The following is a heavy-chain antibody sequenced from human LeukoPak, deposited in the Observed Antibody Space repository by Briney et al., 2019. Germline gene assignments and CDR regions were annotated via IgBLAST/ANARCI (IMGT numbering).Heavy chain of an antibody. CDR1: GDSISSGDYY. D-gene: IGHD3-10*01. V-gene: IGHV4-31*03. Sequence: SETLSLTCTVSGDSISSGDYYWSWIRQFPGKGLEWIGYMSYSGSTYYNPSLKSRITISVTTSKNQFSLKLSSVTAADTAVYYCARYNYGSGSYSAFDYWGEGTLVSVSS. J-gene: IGHJ4*02. CDR2: MSYSGST. CDR3: ARYNYGSGSYSAFDY.